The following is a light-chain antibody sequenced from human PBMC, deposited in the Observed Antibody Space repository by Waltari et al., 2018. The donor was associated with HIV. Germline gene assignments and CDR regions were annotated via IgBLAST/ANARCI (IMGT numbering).Light chain of an antibody. J-gene: IGKJ1*01. CDR2: WAS. V-gene: IGKV4-1*01. Sequence: DIVMTQSPDSLAVSLGERATVNCKSSQTVLYSPNNKNYLAWYQQKPGQPPKLLIHWASTRESGVPDRFSGGGSGTDFTLTISSLQAEDVAVYYCQQYYSTPWTFGQGTKVEIK. CDR3: QQYYSTPWT. CDR1: QTVLYSPNNKNY.